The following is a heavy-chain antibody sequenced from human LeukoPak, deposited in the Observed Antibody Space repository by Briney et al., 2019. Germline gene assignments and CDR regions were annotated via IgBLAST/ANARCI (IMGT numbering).Heavy chain of an antibody. D-gene: IGHD3-22*01. V-gene: IGHV3-30*02. J-gene: IGHJ4*02. CDR3: TKAKGQSWLFSHY. Sequence: PGGSLGLSCAASGFTFNSYGMNWVRQAPGKGLEWVAFIQYDGSNKYYADSVKGRFTVSRDNSKSTVYLQMNDLRGEDTAVYYCTKAKGQSWLFSHYWGRGTLVTVSS. CDR1: GFTFNSYG. CDR2: IQYDGSNK.